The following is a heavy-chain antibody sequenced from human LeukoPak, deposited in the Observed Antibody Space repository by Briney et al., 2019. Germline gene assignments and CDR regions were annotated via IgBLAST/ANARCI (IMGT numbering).Heavy chain of an antibody. D-gene: IGHD3-10*01. CDR1: GFTFDDYA. V-gene: IGHV3-9*01. J-gene: IGHJ6*03. CDR2: ISWNSGSI. Sequence: GRSLRLSCAASGFTFDDYAMHWVRQAPGKGLEWVSGISWNSGSIGYADSVKGRFTISRDNAKNSLYLQMNSLRAEDTAVYYCARSYGSGSYDLYYYYMDVWGKGTTVTVSS. CDR3: ARSYGSGSYDLYYYYMDV.